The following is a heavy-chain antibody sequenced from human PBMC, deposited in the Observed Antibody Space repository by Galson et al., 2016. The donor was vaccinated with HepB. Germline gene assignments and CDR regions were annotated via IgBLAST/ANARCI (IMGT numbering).Heavy chain of an antibody. CDR3: ARRMTTVTSWSVDYFYYGMVV. CDR2: ISAYNGNT. V-gene: IGHV1-18*01. CDR1: GYTFTNYG. Sequence: SVKVSCKASGYTFTNYGIHWVRQAPGQGLEWTAWISAYNGNTHYAQKVQGRITVTTDTSTRTAYMELTSLKSDDTAVYYCARRMTTVTSWSVDYFYYGMVVWGQGTTVTVSS. D-gene: IGHD4-17*01. J-gene: IGHJ6*02.